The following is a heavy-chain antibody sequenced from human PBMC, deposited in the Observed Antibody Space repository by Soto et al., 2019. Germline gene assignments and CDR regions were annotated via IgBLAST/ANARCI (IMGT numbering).Heavy chain of an antibody. V-gene: IGHV3-74*01. CDR2: INGDGSTT. D-gene: IGHD3-22*01. J-gene: IGHJ3*01. CDR1: GFTFSSNA. Sequence: GGSLRLSCAGSGFTFSSNAMSWVRQGPGKGLVWVSHINGDGSTTAYADSVKGRFTISRDNAKNTLYLEINSLRADDTAVYYCARDRGYPDSFNVWGQGTMVTVS. CDR3: ARDRGYPDSFNV.